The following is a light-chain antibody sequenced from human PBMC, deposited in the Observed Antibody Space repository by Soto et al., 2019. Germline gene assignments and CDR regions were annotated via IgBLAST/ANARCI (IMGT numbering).Light chain of an antibody. Sequence: QAALTQPPSASVSPGQSVTISCTGTSSDVGGYNYVSWYQQHPGKAPKLMIYEVSKRPSGVPDRFSGSKSGNTASLTVSGLQAEDEADYYCSSYAGSNIRYVFGTGTKVTVL. V-gene: IGLV2-8*01. CDR2: EVS. CDR3: SSYAGSNIRYV. CDR1: SSDVGGYNY. J-gene: IGLJ1*01.